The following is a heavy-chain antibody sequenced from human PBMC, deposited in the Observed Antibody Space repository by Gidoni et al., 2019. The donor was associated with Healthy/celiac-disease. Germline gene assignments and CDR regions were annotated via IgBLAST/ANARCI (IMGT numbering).Heavy chain of an antibody. V-gene: IGHV1-24*01. CDR3: ATNIPPVYDSSGPKGDY. D-gene: IGHD3-22*01. J-gene: IGHJ4*02. CDR1: GYTLTDLS. CDR2: FDPEDGET. Sequence: QVQLVQSGAEVKKPGASVTVSCTVSGYTLTDLSMHWVRQAPGKGLEWMGGFDPEDGETIYAQKFQGRVTMTEDTSTDTAYMELSSLRSEDTAVYYCATNIPPVYDSSGPKGDYWGQGTLVTVSS.